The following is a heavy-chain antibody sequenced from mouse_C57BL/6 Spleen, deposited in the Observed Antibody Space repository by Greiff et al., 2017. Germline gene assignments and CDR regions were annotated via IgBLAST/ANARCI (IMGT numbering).Heavy chain of an antibody. Sequence: QVQLQQPGPELVKPGSSVKLSCKASGYTFTSYWMHWVKQRPGPGLEWIGNINPSDGDTNYNEKFKSKATLTGDKSSSTAYMQISSLTSEDSAVYYCARGYYGIIDGMDYWGQGTLVTVSA. CDR3: ARGYYGIIDGMDY. CDR1: GYTFTSYW. D-gene: IGHD2-1*01. J-gene: IGHJ3*01. CDR2: INPSDGDT. V-gene: IGHV1-53*01.